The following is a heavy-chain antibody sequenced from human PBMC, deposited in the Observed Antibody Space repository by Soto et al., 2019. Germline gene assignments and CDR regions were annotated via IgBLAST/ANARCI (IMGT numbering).Heavy chain of an antibody. CDR2: IVSSSVYT. CDR1: GFTFSDYY. CDR3: ARLRASSWYMGGFLDY. D-gene: IGHD6-13*01. V-gene: IGHV3-11*06. J-gene: IGHJ4*02. Sequence: GGSLSHSCAASGFTFSDYYMTLVRQAPGKGLEWLSYIVSSSVYTNYADSVKGRFTISRDNAKNSLYLEMNSLRAEDTAMYYCARLRASSWYMGGFLDYWGQGTQVTVSS.